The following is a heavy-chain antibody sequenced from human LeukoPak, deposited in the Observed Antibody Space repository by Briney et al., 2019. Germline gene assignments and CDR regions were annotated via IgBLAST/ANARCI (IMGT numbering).Heavy chain of an antibody. V-gene: IGHV4-34*01. CDR3: ARGPTIRETGYFDY. CDR2: ANHRGDT. Sequence: SDTQSLTCALYVRSFSAYYSRWTRQSPGNGQQWLAEANHRGDTNYNRSVKGRVTISVDTSKNQFSLKVTSLTAADTAVYYCARGPTIRETGYFDYWGQGTLVTVS. J-gene: IGHJ4*03. CDR1: VRSFSAYY. D-gene: IGHD1-1*01.